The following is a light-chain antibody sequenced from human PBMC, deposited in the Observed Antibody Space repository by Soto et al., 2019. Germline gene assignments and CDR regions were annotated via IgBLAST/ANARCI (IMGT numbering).Light chain of an antibody. CDR2: EVS. J-gene: IGLJ1*01. CDR3: SSYTSSRPV. CDR1: SSDVGGYNY. Sequence: SALAQPPSASGSPGQSVAISCTGTSSDVGGYNYVSWYQQHPGKAPKLMIYEVSNRPSGVSNRFSGSKSGNTASLTISGLQAEDEADYYCSSYTSSRPVFGTGTKVTV. V-gene: IGLV2-14*01.